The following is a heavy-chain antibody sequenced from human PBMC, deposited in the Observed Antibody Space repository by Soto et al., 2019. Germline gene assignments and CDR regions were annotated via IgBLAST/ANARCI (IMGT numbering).Heavy chain of an antibody. CDR2: IWYDGSNK. Sequence: QVQLVESGGGVVQPGRSLRLSCAASGFTSSSYGMHWVRQAPGKGLEWVAVIWYDGSNKDYADSVKGRFTISRDNSKNTLHLQMNSLRAEDTAVYYCARESDDSSGYYYSFDYWGQGTLVTVSS. J-gene: IGHJ4*02. CDR1: GFTSSSYG. V-gene: IGHV3-33*01. CDR3: ARESDDSSGYYYSFDY. D-gene: IGHD3-22*01.